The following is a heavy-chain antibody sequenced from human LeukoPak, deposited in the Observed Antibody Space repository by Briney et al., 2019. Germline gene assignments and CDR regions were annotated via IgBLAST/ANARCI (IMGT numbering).Heavy chain of an antibody. CDR3: SRDFVGAEDY. Sequence: GGSLRLSCSASGFTISSYWMHWVRQAPGKGLVWVSRINPAGSVTIHADSVGGRFTISRDTATNTLYLEMNSLRAEDTAVYYCSRDFVGAEDYWGQGTLVTVSS. V-gene: IGHV3-74*01. J-gene: IGHJ4*02. CDR2: INPAGSVT. CDR1: GFTISSYW. D-gene: IGHD3-16*01.